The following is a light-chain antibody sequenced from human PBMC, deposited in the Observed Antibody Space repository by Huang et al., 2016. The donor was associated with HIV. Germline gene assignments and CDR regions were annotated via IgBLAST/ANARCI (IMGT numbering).Light chain of an antibody. CDR1: QSVSRY. Sequence: EIVLTQSPATLSLSPWERATLSCRASQSVSRYLAWYQQKPGQAPRLLIYNAGDRATGIPARLSGSADGTECTRTISSLEHEEFAVYYCQQRSNWPPPTFGGGTKVEI. V-gene: IGKV3-11*01. CDR2: NAG. CDR3: QQRSNWPPPT. J-gene: IGKJ4*01.